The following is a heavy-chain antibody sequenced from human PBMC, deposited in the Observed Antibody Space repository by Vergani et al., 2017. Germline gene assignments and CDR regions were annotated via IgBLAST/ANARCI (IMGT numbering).Heavy chain of an antibody. CDR1: GGSLSSSSYY. Sequence: QLQLQESGPGLVKPSETLSLTCTVSGGSLSSSSYYWGWIRQPPGKGLEWIGSIYYSGSTYYNPSLKSRVTISVDTSKNQFSLKLSSGTAADTAVYYCAXHGAGYCSSTSCYDFDYWGQGTLVTVSS. CDR2: IYYSGST. CDR3: AXHGAGYCSSTSCYDFDY. D-gene: IGHD2-2*01. J-gene: IGHJ4*02. V-gene: IGHV4-39*01.